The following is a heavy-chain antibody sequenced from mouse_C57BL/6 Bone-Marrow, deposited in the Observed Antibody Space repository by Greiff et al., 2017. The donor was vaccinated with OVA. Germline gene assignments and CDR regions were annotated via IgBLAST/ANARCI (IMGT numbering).Heavy chain of an antibody. Sequence: QVQLQQSGAELARPGASVKLSCKASGYTFTSYGISWVKQRTGQGLEWIGEIYPRSGNTYYNEKFKGKATLTADKSSSTAYMELRSLTSEDSAVYFCAGHDYGSSYYYAMDYWGQGTSVTVSS. CDR3: AGHDYGSSYYYAMDY. V-gene: IGHV1-81*01. J-gene: IGHJ4*01. CDR2: IYPRSGNT. CDR1: GYTFTSYG. D-gene: IGHD1-1*01.